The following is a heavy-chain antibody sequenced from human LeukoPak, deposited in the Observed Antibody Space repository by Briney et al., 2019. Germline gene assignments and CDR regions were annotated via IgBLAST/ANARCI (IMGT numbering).Heavy chain of an antibody. CDR2: IWYDGSNK. V-gene: IGHV3-33*01. CDR1: LFPFSSYG. Sequence: GGSLRLSCAAPLFPFSSYGMQWVRQAPGKGLEWVAVIWYDGSNKYYADSVKGRFTISRDNSKNTLYLQMNSLRAEDTAVYYCARGRSGYYFDYWGQGTLVTVSS. CDR3: ARGRSGYYFDY. J-gene: IGHJ4*02.